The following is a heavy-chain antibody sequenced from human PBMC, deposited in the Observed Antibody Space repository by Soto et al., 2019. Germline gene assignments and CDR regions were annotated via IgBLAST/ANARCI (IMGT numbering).Heavy chain of an antibody. Sequence: QLQMQESGSGLVNPSQALSLTCAVSGGSISSGGDSWSWIRQPPGKGLEWIGYIYHSGSTYYNPSLKSRVTISVDRSKNQFSLKLSSVTAADTAVYYCATAGGLGAVAADYWGQGTLVTVSS. CDR1: GGSISSGGDS. V-gene: IGHV4-30-2*01. D-gene: IGHD6-19*01. CDR3: ATAGGLGAVAADY. CDR2: IYHSGST. J-gene: IGHJ4*02.